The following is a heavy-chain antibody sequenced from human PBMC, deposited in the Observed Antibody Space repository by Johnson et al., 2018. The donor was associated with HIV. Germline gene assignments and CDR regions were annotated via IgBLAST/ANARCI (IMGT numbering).Heavy chain of an antibody. J-gene: IGHJ3*01. CDR2: ISFDGNIK. Sequence: QVQLVESGGGVVQPGRSLRLSCAASGFTFSSYAMHWVRQAPGKGLEWVAVISFDGNIKYYADSVKGRFTISRDNSKNTLYLQMNSLRAEDTAVYHCARGAMTMTQKVAFDGWGQGTMVTVSS. CDR1: GFTFSSYA. V-gene: IGHV3-30*04. CDR3: ARGAMTMTQKVAFDG.